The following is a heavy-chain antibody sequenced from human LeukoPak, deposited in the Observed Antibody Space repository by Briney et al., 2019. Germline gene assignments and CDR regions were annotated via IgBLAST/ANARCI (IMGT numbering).Heavy chain of an antibody. Sequence: PGGSLRLSCAASGFTFSSYAMSWVRQAPGKGLEWVASISLGGGSSTYYADSVKGRFTISRDNSKNTVHLQMDSLRDEDTAVYYCAKDGGRCQQLGSWFDCWGQGNLVTVSS. V-gene: IGHV3-23*01. CDR2: ISLGGGSST. CDR3: AKDGGRCQQLGSWFDC. CDR1: GFTFSSYA. D-gene: IGHD5-24*01. J-gene: IGHJ4*02.